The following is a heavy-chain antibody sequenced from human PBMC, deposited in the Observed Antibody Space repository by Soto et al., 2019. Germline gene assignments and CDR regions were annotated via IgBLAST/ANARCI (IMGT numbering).Heavy chain of an antibody. CDR3: AKDTQYCSGRSCYSYYYYYMDV. Sequence: QVQLVESGGGVVQPGRSLRLSCAASGFTFSSYGMHWVRQAPGKGLEWVAVISYDGSNKYYADSVKGRFTISRDNSKNTLYLQMNSLRAEDTAVYYCAKDTQYCSGRSCYSYYYYYMDVWGKGTTVTVSS. D-gene: IGHD2-15*01. J-gene: IGHJ6*03. CDR2: ISYDGSNK. V-gene: IGHV3-30*18. CDR1: GFTFSSYG.